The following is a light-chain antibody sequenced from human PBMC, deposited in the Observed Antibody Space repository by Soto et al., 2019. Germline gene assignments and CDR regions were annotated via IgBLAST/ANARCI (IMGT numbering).Light chain of an antibody. CDR1: QSVSANY. CDR2: GAS. J-gene: IGKJ3*01. CDR3: QQHGRSPFT. Sequence: EIVLTQSPGTLSLSPGERATLSCRASQSVSANYLAWYQQKPGQAPRLLIYGASSRATGIPDRFSGSGSGTDFTLTIGRLEPEDLAVYFCQQHGRSPFTFGPGTKVDI. V-gene: IGKV3-20*01.